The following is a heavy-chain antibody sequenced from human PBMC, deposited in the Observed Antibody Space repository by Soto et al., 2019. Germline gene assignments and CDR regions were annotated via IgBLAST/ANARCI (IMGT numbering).Heavy chain of an antibody. J-gene: IGHJ4*02. Sequence: EVQLLESGGGLVQSGGSLRLSCAASGFILSSYYMSWVRRAPGKGPEWVSGFSGGDGSSQYADSVKGRFTISSDNSKNTLYLQMNSLRVEDTAIYYCAKMARDGYNSPIDYWGQGTLVTVAS. CDR1: GFILSSYY. V-gene: IGHV3-23*01. CDR2: FSGGDGSS. CDR3: AKMARDGYNSPIDY. D-gene: IGHD5-12*01.